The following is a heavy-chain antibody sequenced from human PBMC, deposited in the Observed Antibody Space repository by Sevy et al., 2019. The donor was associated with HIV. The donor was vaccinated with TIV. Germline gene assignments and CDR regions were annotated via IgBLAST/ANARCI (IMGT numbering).Heavy chain of an antibody. CDR2: TYYRSTWHK. D-gene: IGHD1-20*01. J-gene: IGHJ4*02. V-gene: IGHV6-1*01. Sequence: SETLSLTRAISGDTVSSDSAAWNWIRQSPARGLEWLGRTYYRSTWHKDYATSLNSRMTINPDTSKNQFSLQLKSVTPEDTAVYYCARDHNFVLDFWGQGILVTVSS. CDR1: GDTVSSDSAA. CDR3: ARDHNFVLDF.